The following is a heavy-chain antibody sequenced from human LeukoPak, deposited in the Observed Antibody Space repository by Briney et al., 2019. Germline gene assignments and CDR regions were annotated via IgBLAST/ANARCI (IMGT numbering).Heavy chain of an antibody. Sequence: GASVKVSCKASGGTFSSYAISWVRQAPGQGLEWMGGIIPIFGTANYAQKFQGRVTITADESTSTAYLELSSLRSEDTAIYYCASPAQYCGSTTCPFDYWGQGTLVTVSS. J-gene: IGHJ4*02. CDR3: ASPAQYCGSTTCPFDY. CDR2: IIPIFGTA. CDR1: GGTFSSYA. D-gene: IGHD2-2*01. V-gene: IGHV1-69*01.